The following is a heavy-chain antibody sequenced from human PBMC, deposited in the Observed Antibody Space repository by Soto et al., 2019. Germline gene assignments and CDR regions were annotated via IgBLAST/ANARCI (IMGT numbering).Heavy chain of an antibody. CDR3: ARVSDFWSGYYFDEGLTGFDGMDV. CDR1: GFTFSSYA. Sequence: PGGSLRLSCAASGFTFSSYAMHWVRQAPGKGLEWVAVISYDGSNKYYADSVKGRFTISRDNSKNTLYLQMNSLRAEDTAVYYCARVSDFWSGYYFDEGLTGFDGMDVWGQGTTVTVSS. CDR2: ISYDGSNK. D-gene: IGHD3-3*01. V-gene: IGHV3-30-3*01. J-gene: IGHJ6*02.